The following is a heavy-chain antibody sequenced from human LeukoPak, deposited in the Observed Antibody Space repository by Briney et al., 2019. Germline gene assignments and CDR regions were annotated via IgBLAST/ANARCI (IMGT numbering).Heavy chain of an antibody. Sequence: GGSLRLSCAASGFTFSTYTLNWIRQAPGKGLEWVASISSSSSYIYYGDSMKGRFTISRDNAKNSLYLQMNSLRAEDTAVYYCARDRAGQYFFDHWGQGTLVTVSS. J-gene: IGHJ4*02. D-gene: IGHD3-10*01. CDR2: ISSSSSYI. CDR1: GFTFSTYT. CDR3: ARDRAGQYFFDH. V-gene: IGHV3-21*01.